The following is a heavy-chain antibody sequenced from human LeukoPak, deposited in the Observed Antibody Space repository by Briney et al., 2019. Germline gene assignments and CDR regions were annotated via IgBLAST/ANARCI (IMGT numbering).Heavy chain of an antibody. CDR1: GFTVNTNY. Sequence: GGSLRLSCAASGFTVNTNYMSWVRQAPGKGLEWVSIMHSTGSTYYADSVKGRFTFSRDDSNNTLYLQMNSLRAEDTAVYYCARDGASGRGYYYYYGMDVWGPGTTVTV. CDR3: ARDGASGRGYYYYYGMDV. D-gene: IGHD1-26*01. V-gene: IGHV3-53*01. CDR2: MHSTGST. J-gene: IGHJ6*02.